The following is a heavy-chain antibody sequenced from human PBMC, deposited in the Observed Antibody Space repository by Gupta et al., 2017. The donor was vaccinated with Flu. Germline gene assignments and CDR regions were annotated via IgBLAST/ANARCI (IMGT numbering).Heavy chain of an antibody. Sequence: GISWVRQAPGQGLEWMGWISAYNGNTNYAQKLQGRVTMTTDTSTSTAYMELRSLRSDDTAVYYCARDSGGDCSGGSCYVRGPRAYGMDVWGQGTTVTVSS. D-gene: IGHD2-15*01. J-gene: IGHJ6*02. CDR1: G. CDR2: ISAYNGNT. V-gene: IGHV1-18*01. CDR3: ARDSGGDCSGGSCYVRGPRAYGMDV.